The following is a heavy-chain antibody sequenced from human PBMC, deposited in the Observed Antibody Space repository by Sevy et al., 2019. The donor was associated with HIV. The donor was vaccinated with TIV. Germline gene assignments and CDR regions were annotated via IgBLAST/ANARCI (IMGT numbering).Heavy chain of an antibody. CDR1: VFIFSGYS. J-gene: IGHJ4*02. Sequence: GGSLRLSCAVSVFIFSGYSMNWVRQAPGKGLEWVSYISSSSDIIYYADSVKGRFTISRDNARNSLYLQMNSLRDEDTAVYYCARTIAAAETFDYWGQGALVTVSS. V-gene: IGHV3-48*02. D-gene: IGHD6-25*01. CDR3: ARTIAAAETFDY. CDR2: ISSSSDII.